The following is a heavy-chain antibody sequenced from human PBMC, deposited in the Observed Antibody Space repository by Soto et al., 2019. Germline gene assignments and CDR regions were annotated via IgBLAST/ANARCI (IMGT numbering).Heavy chain of an antibody. CDR3: ARRTVGWYFDL. Sequence: EVQLLESGGGLVQPGGSLRLSCAASGFTFSIYAMNWVRQAPGKGLEWVSVISGSGGSTYYADSVKGRFNISRDNSKNTLYLQMNSLSAEDTAVYYCARRTVGWYFDLWGRGTVVTVSS. CDR1: GFTFSIYA. CDR2: ISGSGGST. D-gene: IGHD4-17*01. V-gene: IGHV3-23*01. J-gene: IGHJ2*01.